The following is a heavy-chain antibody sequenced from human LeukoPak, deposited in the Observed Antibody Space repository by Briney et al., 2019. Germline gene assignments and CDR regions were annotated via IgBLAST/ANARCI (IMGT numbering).Heavy chain of an antibody. CDR2: ISSSSSTI. CDR1: GFTFSSYS. Sequence: GGSLRLSCATSGFTFSSYSMNWVRQAPGKGLEWRSYISSSSSTIYYADSVKGRFTISRDNAKKSVYLQMNSLRAEDTAVYYCARAYSERYGLGYYYMDVWGKGTTVTISS. V-gene: IGHV3-48*04. J-gene: IGHJ6*03. CDR3: ARAYSERYGLGYYYMDV. D-gene: IGHD1-26*01.